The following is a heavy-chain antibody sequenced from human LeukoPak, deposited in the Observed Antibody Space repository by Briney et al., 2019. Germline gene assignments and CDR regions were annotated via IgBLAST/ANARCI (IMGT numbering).Heavy chain of an antibody. J-gene: IGHJ4*02. V-gene: IGHV3-21*01. CDR1: GFTFSSYS. Sequence: GGSLRLFCAASGFTFSSYSMNWVRQAPGKGLEWVSSISSSSSNIYYADSVKGRFTISRDNAKNSLYLQMNSLRVEDTAVYYCARGEAYCGDDCYSVDFWGQGTLVTVSS. CDR3: ARGEAYCGDDCYSVDF. D-gene: IGHD2-21*02. CDR2: ISSSSSNI.